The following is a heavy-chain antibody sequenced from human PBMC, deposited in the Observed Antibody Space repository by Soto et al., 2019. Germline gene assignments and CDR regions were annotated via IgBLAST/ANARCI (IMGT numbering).Heavy chain of an antibody. CDR2: ISGGGDNT. D-gene: IGHD2-15*01. J-gene: IGHJ4*02. Sequence: GGSLRLSCAASGFTFSSYAMSWVRQAPGKGLEWVSTISGGGDNTFYADSVRGRFTISRGNSKNTLYLQMNSLRAEDTAVYYCAKETLGYCSSGSCRIDYWGQGTPVTVSS. CDR3: AKETLGYCSSGSCRIDY. CDR1: GFTFSSYA. V-gene: IGHV3-23*01.